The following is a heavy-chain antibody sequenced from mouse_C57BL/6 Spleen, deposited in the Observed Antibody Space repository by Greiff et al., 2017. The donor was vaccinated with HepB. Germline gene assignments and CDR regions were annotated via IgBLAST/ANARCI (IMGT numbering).Heavy chain of an antibody. D-gene: IGHD1-1*01. V-gene: IGHV14-2*01. Sequence: VHVKQSGAELVKPGASVKLSCTASGFNIKDYYMHWVKQRTEQGLEWIGRIDPEDGETKYAPKFQGKATITADTSSNTAYLQLSSLTSEDAAVYYCARGTTTIVPAYWGQGTLVTVSA. CDR1: GFNIKDYY. CDR2: IDPEDGET. J-gene: IGHJ3*01. CDR3: ARGTTTIVPAY.